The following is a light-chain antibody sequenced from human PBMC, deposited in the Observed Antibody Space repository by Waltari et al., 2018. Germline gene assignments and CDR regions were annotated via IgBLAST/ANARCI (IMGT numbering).Light chain of an antibody. J-gene: IGKJ2*01. CDR1: QSISTY. Sequence: DLQMTQSPSSLSASVGDRVTITCRASQSISTYLNWYQQKPGKAPKFLIYGASTLQTGVPSRFSGSGSGTHFTLTISGLQPDDFATYFCQHSSSIPYTFGQGTKLEI. V-gene: IGKV1-39*01. CDR3: QHSSSIPYT. CDR2: GAS.